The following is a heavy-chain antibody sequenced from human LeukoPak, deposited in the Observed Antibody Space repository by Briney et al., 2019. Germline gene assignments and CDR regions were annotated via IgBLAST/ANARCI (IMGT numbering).Heavy chain of an antibody. CDR2: IYYSGST. CDR1: GYSISSNYY. J-gene: IGHJ4*02. Sequence: PSETLSLTCTVSGYSISSNYYWGWIRQPPGKGLEWIGSIYYSGSTYYNPSLKSRVIISVDTSKNQFSLKLNSVTAADTAVYYCARDFPRPYKWNYGPFDYWGQGTLVTVSS. V-gene: IGHV4-38-2*02. D-gene: IGHD1-7*01. CDR3: ARDFPRPYKWNYGPFDY.